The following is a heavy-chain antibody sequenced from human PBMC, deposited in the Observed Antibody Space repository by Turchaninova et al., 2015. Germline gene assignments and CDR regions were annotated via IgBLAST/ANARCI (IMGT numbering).Heavy chain of an antibody. CDR1: GGSLRGSTYY. V-gene: IGHV4-39*07. Sequence: QLQLQESGPGRVKPSVTLPLTCTVPGGSLRGSTYYWGGARPPPGKGLEWIGSIYYSGSTYYSPSLKSRVTVSVDTSKNQFSLKVRSLTAADTATYYCSKGYYNVLTGYPKNFDYWGQGTLVTVSS. D-gene: IGHD3-9*01. CDR2: IYYSGST. CDR3: SKGYYNVLTGYPKNFDY. J-gene: IGHJ4*02.